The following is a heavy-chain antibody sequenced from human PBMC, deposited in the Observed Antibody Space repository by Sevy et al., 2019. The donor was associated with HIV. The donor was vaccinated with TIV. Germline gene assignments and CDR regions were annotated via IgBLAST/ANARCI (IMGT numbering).Heavy chain of an antibody. Sequence: SETLSLTCSVSGGSISVMCDDWGWIRQPPGKGREWIGNIYHTGSTYYNPSLKSRVTVSVDTSKKQFSLSLTSVTAADTAVYYCHQSLGYSYCLDYWSQGTLVTVSS. CDR1: GGSISVMCDD. V-gene: IGHV4-39*01. CDR3: HQSLGYSYCLDY. D-gene: IGHD5-18*01. J-gene: IGHJ4*02. CDR2: IYHTGST.